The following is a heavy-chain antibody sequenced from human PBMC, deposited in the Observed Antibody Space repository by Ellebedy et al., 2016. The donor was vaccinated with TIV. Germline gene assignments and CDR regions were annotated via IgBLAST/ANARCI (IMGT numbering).Heavy chain of an antibody. V-gene: IGHV3-74*01. CDR2: INHDGSST. Sequence: GESLKISCGGSGFMFSDYWMRWVRQTPGKGLVCVSRINHDGSSTNYADSVKGRFTISRDNAKNSLYLQMNSLRAEDTEVYYGATGARSEGGYWGQGTLVTVSS. CDR3: ATGARSEGGY. D-gene: IGHD2-15*01. CDR1: GFMFSDYW. J-gene: IGHJ4*02.